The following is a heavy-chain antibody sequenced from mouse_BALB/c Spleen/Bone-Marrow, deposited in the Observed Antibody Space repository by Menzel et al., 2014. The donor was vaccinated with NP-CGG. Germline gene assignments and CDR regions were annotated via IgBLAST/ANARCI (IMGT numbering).Heavy chain of an antibody. J-gene: IGHJ3*01. CDR3: ARPYDFGAWFAY. CDR2: ISSGGSYT. V-gene: IGHV5-6*01. Sequence: EVMLVESGGDLVKPGGSLKLSCAASGFTFSSHGMSWVRQTPDKRLEWVATISSGGSYTYYPDSVKGRFTISRDNAKNTLYLQMSSLKSEDTAMYYCARPYDFGAWFAYWGQGTLVTVSA. CDR1: GFTFSSHG. D-gene: IGHD2-4*01.